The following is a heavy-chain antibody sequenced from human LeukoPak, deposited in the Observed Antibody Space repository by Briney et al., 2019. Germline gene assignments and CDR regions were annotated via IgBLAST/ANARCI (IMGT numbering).Heavy chain of an antibody. V-gene: IGHV3-74*01. CDR3: ARGVAGYDFWSGSEY. D-gene: IGHD3-3*01. CDR1: GFTFGSYW. J-gene: IGHJ4*02. CDR2: INSDGSIT. Sequence: GGSLRLSCAASGFTFGSYWMHWVRQAPGKGLVWVSRINSDGSITTYADSVKGRFTISRDNAKNTLYLQMNSLRAEDTAVYYCARGVAGYDFWSGSEYWGQGTLVTVSS.